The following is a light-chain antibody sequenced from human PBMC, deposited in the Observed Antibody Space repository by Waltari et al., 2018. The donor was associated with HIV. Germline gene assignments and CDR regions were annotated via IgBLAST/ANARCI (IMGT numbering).Light chain of an antibody. CDR3: QQRSYWPPVT. J-gene: IGKJ5*01. CDR1: QYIGTN. Sequence: EVVLTQSPSTLPLSQGERATLSRRAGQYIGTNLTWYQQEPGQAPRRLIYDASTRPSGIPARLSGSGSGTDFTLPISSLEPDDVAVYYCQQRSYWPPVTFGQGTRLEI. CDR2: DAS. V-gene: IGKV3-11*01.